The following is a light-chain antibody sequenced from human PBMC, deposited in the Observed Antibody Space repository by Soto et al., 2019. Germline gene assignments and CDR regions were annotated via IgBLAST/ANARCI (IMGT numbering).Light chain of an antibody. J-gene: IGLJ1*01. V-gene: IGLV2-14*01. CDR1: SSDVGGYNY. CDR2: DVS. Sequence: QSALTQPASVSGSPGQSITISCTGTSSDVGGYNYVSWYQQHPGKAPKLMIYDVSNRPSGVSNRFSGSKSGNTASLTISGLQAEDEADYYGSSYTSSSTPLVFGTGTKLTVL. CDR3: SSYTSSSTPLV.